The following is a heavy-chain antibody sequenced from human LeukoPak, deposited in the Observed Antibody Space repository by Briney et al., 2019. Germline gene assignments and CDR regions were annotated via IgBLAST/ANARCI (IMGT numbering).Heavy chain of an antibody. CDR3: ARGPRITIFGVVMANDAFDI. Sequence: ASVKLSCKASGYTFTDYFMNWLRQAPGQGLEGMGWINPKSGGTVYAQKFQGRVTMTRDTSSSTAYMELSRLRFDDTVVYYCARGPRITIFGVVMANDAFDIWGQGTMVTVSS. V-gene: IGHV1-2*02. D-gene: IGHD3-3*01. CDR1: GYTFTDYF. J-gene: IGHJ3*02. CDR2: INPKSGGT.